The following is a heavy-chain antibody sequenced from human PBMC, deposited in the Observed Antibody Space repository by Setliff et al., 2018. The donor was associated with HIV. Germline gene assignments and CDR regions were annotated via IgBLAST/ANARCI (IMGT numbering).Heavy chain of an antibody. D-gene: IGHD4-17*01. J-gene: IGHJ4*02. V-gene: IGHV1-18*01. CDR3: ARDDYGDYVGDY. CDR2: ISTYNGNT. CDR1: GYTFTSYG. Sequence: VASVKVSCKASGYTFTSYGITWVRQAPGQGLEWMGWISTYNGNTDYAQKLQGRVTMTTDTSTSTAYMELRSLRSDDSAVYYCARDDYGDYVGDYWGQGTLVTVSS.